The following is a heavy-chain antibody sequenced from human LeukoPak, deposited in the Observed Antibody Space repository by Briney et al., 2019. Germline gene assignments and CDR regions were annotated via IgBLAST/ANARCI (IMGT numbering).Heavy chain of an antibody. Sequence: SETLSLTCTVSDGSISSYYWSWIRQPAGKGLESIGRIYASGSTNYNPSLKSRVTMSVDMSKNQFSLKLSSVTAADTAVYYCARVAYGDYYFDYWGQGTLVTVSS. CDR2: IYASGST. V-gene: IGHV4-4*07. CDR1: DGSISSYY. CDR3: ARVAYGDYYFDY. J-gene: IGHJ4*02. D-gene: IGHD4-17*01.